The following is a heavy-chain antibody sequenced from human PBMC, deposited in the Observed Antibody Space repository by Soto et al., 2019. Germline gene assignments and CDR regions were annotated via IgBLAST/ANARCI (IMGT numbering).Heavy chain of an antibody. D-gene: IGHD3-9*01. Sequence: ETLSLTCTVSGGSISSSRYYWGWIRQPPGKGLEWIGSIYYSGSTYYNPSLKSRVTISVDTSKNQFSLKLMSLSAADTAVYYCGRLEGLATISYYFDYWCQGVLVTVFS. V-gene: IGHV4-39*01. CDR1: GGSISSSRYY. J-gene: IGHJ4*02. CDR3: GRLEGLATISYYFDY. CDR2: IYYSGST.